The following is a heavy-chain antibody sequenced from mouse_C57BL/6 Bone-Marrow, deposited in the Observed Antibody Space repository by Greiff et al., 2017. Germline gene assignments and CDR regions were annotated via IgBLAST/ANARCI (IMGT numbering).Heavy chain of an antibody. D-gene: IGHD2-4*01. CDR1: GYTFTSYW. V-gene: IGHV1-55*01. CDR3: AREGDDYGGFAY. CDR2: IYPDSGST. J-gene: IGHJ3*01. Sequence: VQLQQPGAELVKPWASVTMSCKASGYTFTSYWITWVKQRPGQGLEWIRDIYPDSGSTNYNEKFKNKTTMTVDTSSSTAYMQLSSLTSEDSAVYYCAREGDDYGGFAYWGQGTLVTVSA.